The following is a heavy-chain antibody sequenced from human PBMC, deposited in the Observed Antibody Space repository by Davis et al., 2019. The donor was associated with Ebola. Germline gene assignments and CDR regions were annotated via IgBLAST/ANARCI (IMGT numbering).Heavy chain of an antibody. D-gene: IGHD3-22*01. CDR1: GFTFSSHS. V-gene: IGHV3-48*01. CDR2: ITGSDGTM. CDR3: ARWTNPANYYFIDS. Sequence: PGGSLRLSCAASGFTFSSHSMNWVRQAPGKGLEWISYITGSDGTMYADSVKGRFTISRDNAKKSLYLQMNSLRAEDTAVYYCARWTNPANYYFIDSWGQGTLVTVSS. J-gene: IGHJ4*02.